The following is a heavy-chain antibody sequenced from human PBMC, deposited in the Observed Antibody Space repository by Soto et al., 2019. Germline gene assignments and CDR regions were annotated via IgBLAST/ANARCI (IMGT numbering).Heavy chain of an antibody. CDR2: IVPMFGTA. J-gene: IGHJ5*02. Sequence: QVQLVQSGAEVKKPGSSVNVSCKTSGGTFGNSAVAWVRQAPGQGLEWMGGIVPMFGTANYAQKFQGRLTITADDSTRTAYMELRSLRSDDTAVYYCARDGDPESALWRGPLGGGRFDPWGQGTLVTVSS. V-gene: IGHV1-69*12. CDR1: GGTFGNSA. CDR3: ARDGDPESALWRGPLGGGRFDP. D-gene: IGHD2-21*01.